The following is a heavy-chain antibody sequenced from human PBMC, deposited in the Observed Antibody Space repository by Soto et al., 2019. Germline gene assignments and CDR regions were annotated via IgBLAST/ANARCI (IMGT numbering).Heavy chain of an antibody. Sequence: GGSLRLSCAASGFTFSSYAMSWVRQAPGKGLEWVSAISGSGGSTYYADSVKGRFTISRDNSKNTLYLQMNSLRAEDTAVYYCAKDIARYCSSTSCYAEVATAFDYWGQGTLVTVSS. CDR1: GFTFSSYA. V-gene: IGHV3-23*01. J-gene: IGHJ4*02. CDR3: AKDIARYCSSTSCYAEVATAFDY. CDR2: ISGSGGST. D-gene: IGHD2-2*01.